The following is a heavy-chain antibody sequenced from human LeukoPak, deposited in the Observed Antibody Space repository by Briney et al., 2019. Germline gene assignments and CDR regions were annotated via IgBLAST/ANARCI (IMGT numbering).Heavy chain of an antibody. D-gene: IGHD2-15*01. V-gene: IGHV4-38-2*02. CDR1: GYSISSGYD. CDR2: IYSSGTT. Sequence: SSETLSLTCSVSGYSISSGYDGGWTRQPPGRGLEWIANIYSSGTTNYNPSLKSRFSRSVDKAKNHLSLKLNTVTAGDTAVYYCARDGGSITLLAYWGQATLVTVSS. J-gene: IGHJ4*02. CDR3: ARDGGSITLLAY.